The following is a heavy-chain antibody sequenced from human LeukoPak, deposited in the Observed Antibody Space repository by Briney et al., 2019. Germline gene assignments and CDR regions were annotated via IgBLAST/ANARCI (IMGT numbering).Heavy chain of an antibody. V-gene: IGHV4-38-2*01. CDR1: GYSISSGYY. CDR3: ASSSWAAIGY. J-gene: IGHJ4*02. CDR2: IYHSGST. Sequence: SEILSLTCAVSGYSISSGYYWGWIRQPPGKGLEWIGSIYHSGSTYYNPSLKSRVTISVDTSKNQFSLKLSSVTAADTAVYYCASSSWAAIGYWGQGTLVTVSS. D-gene: IGHD2-2*01.